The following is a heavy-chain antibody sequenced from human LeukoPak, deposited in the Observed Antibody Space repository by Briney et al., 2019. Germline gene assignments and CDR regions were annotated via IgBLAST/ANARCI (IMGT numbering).Heavy chain of an antibody. Sequence: ASVKVSCKASGGTFSSYVISWVRQAPGQGLEWMGGIIPIFGTANYAQKFQGRVTITADESTSTAYMELSSLRSEDTAVYYCARERYCTNGVCYGLFDYWGQGTLVTVSS. V-gene: IGHV1-69*13. CDR3: ARERYCTNGVCYGLFDY. J-gene: IGHJ4*02. D-gene: IGHD2-8*01. CDR1: GGTFSSYV. CDR2: IIPIFGTA.